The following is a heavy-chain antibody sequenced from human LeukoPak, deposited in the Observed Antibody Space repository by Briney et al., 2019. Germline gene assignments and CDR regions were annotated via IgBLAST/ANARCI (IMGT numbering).Heavy chain of an antibody. V-gene: IGHV4-31*03. CDR2: IYYSGST. CDR3: GGGQHWGAFDI. J-gene: IGHJ3*02. Sequence: PSETLSHTCTVSGGSISSGGYYWSWIRQHPGKGLEWIGYIYYSGSTYYNPSLKSRVTISVDTSKNQFSLKLSSVTAADTAVYYCGGGQHWGAFDIWGQGTMVTVSS. CDR1: GGSISSGGYY. D-gene: IGHD7-27*01.